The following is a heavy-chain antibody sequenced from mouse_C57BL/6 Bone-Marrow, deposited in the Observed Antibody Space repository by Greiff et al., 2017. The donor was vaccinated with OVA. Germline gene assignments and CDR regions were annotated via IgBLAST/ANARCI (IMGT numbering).Heavy chain of an antibody. J-gene: IGHJ4*01. V-gene: IGHV5-9*01. Sequence: EVQLQESGGGLVKPGGSLKLSCAASGFTFSSYTMSWVRQTPEKRLEWVATISGGGGNTYYPYSVKGRFTISRDNAKNTLYLQMSSLTSEDTALYYCASQEDYCALDYWGQGTTVTVSS. CDR2: ISGGGGNT. CDR3: ASQEDYCALDY. CDR1: GFTFSSYT.